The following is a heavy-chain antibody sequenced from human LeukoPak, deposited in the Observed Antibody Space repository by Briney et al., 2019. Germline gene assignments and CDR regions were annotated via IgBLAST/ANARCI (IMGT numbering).Heavy chain of an antibody. J-gene: IGHJ5*02. V-gene: IGHV4-59*01. CDR2: IYYSGST. D-gene: IGHD3-10*01. CDR1: GGSISSYY. CDR3: ARVSGGWFDP. Sequence: SETLSLTCTVSGGSISSYYWSWIRQPPGKGLEWIGYIYYSGSTNYNPSLKSRVTISVDTSKNQFSLKLNSVTAADTAVYYCARVSGGWFDPWGQGTLVTVSS.